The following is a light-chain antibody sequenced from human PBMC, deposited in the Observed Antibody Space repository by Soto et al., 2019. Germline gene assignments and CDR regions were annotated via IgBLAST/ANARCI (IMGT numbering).Light chain of an antibody. CDR1: QSISSW. CDR3: QQYNSYPWT. CDR2: KAS. Sequence: DIPMTQSPSTLSASVGDRVTITCRAGQSISSWLAWYQQKPGKAPKLLIYKASSLESGVPSRFSGSGSGTEFTLTISSLQPDDFATYYCQQYNSYPWTFGQGTKVEIK. J-gene: IGKJ1*01. V-gene: IGKV1-5*03.